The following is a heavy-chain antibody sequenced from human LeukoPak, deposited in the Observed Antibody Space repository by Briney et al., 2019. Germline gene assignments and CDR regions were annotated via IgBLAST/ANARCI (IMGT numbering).Heavy chain of an antibody. CDR2: MYYSENT. CDR1: GGSISSRTYY. D-gene: IGHD6-19*01. Sequence: PSETLSLTCTVSGGSISSRTYYWGWIRQPPGKGLEWIASMYYSENTYYNPSLKSRVTISVDTSKNQFSLKLSSVTAADTAVYYCVTFIAVAGYVDYWGQGTLVTVSS. CDR3: VTFIAVAGYVDY. V-gene: IGHV4-39*01. J-gene: IGHJ4*02.